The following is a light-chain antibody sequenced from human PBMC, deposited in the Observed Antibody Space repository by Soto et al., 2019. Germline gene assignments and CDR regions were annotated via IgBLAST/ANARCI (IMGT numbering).Light chain of an antibody. CDR3: QHYNNWPPWT. Sequence: EILMTPSPATLSVSPGERATLSCRASQSVTSNLAWYQQKPGQAPRLLIYGASTRATGVPARFSGSGSGTEFTLTISSLQSEDFAVYYCQHYNNWPPWTFGQGTKVEIK. CDR2: GAS. J-gene: IGKJ1*01. V-gene: IGKV3-15*01. CDR1: QSVTSN.